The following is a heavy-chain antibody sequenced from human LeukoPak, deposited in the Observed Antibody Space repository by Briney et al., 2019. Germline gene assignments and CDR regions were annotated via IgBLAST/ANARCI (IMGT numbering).Heavy chain of an antibody. CDR2: ISISGATI. CDR3: AKDWDMAPGY. V-gene: IGHV3-48*03. Sequence: PGGSLRLSCIAPGFTFSSFEMNWVRQAPGKGLEWVSFISISGATIYYADSVKGRFTISRDNSKNTVYLQMNSLRAEDTAVYYCAKDWDMAPGYWGQGTLVTVSS. CDR1: GFTFSSFE. J-gene: IGHJ4*02. D-gene: IGHD2-15*01.